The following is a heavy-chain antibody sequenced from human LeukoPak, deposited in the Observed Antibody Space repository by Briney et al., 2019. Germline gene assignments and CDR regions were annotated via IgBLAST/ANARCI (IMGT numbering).Heavy chain of an antibody. J-gene: IGHJ4*02. CDR1: GFTFSNYA. CDR2: MSYDGTRK. Sequence: GRSLRLSCAASGFTFSNYAIHWVRQAPGKGLEWVALMSYDGTRKFYADSVKGRFTISRDNAKNSLYLQMNSLRAEDTAVYYCARDPGTTVTTTGDHYWGQGTLVTVSS. D-gene: IGHD4-17*01. V-gene: IGHV3-30-3*01. CDR3: ARDPGTTVTTTGDHY.